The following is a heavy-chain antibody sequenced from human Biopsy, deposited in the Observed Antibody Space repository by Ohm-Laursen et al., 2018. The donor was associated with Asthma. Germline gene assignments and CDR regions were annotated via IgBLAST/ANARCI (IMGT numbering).Heavy chain of an antibody. CDR1: GVSIRSYY. D-gene: IGHD2-15*01. CDR3: AGFCSGGNCPDH. V-gene: IGHV4-59*12. Sequence: TLSLTCTVSGVSIRSYYWTWIRPPPGKGLEWIGNIHYSGSTYSNPSLKRRVTISVDTSKKQISLRLSSVIAADTAVYYCAGFCSGGNCPDHWGQGTLVTVSS. CDR2: IHYSGST. J-gene: IGHJ4*02.